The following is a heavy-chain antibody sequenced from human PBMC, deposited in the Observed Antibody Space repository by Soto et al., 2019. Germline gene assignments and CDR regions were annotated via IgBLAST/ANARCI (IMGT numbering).Heavy chain of an antibody. D-gene: IGHD3-22*01. CDR1: GFKFSTFA. J-gene: IGHJ6*02. CDR2: LGDSGTKT. CDR3: AKEFDTSGYYSYYYAMDV. Sequence: PGGSLRLSCAASGFKFSTFAMSWVRQAPGKGLEWVSGLGDSGTKTYYAASVRGRFIISRDNSKNTVDLQMNSLRAEDTAVYYCAKEFDTSGYYSYYYAMDVWGQGTTVTVS. V-gene: IGHV3-23*01.